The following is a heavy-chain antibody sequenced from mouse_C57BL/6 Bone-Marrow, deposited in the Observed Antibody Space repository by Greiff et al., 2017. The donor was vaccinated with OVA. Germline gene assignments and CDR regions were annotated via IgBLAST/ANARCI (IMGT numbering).Heavy chain of an antibody. CDR3: VSLEGYFDV. V-gene: IGHV10-1*01. CDR1: GFSSNPYA. CDR2: IRSKSNNYAT. J-gene: IGHJ1*03. D-gene: IGHD2-10*02. Sequence: EVKLVESGGGLVQPKGSLKLSCAASGFSSNPYAMNWVRQAPGTGLEWVARIRSKSNNYATYYADSVKDRFTISRDDSESMLYLQMNNLKTEDTAMYYCVSLEGYFDVWGTGTTVTVSS.